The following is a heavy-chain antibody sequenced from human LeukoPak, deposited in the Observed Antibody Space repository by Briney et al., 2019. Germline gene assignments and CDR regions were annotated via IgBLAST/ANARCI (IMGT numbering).Heavy chain of an antibody. CDR1: GFTFSSSG. D-gene: IGHD2-15*01. V-gene: IGHV3-33*01. J-gene: IGHJ5*02. CDR2: ILYNGSNK. CDR3: ARVGGYCSGGSCYRGYSWFDP. Sequence: AGGSLRLSCAASGFTFSSSGMHWVRQAPGKGLEWVAVILYNGSNKYYADSVKGRFTISRDNSKNTLYLQMNSLRVEDTAVYYCARVGGYCSGGSCYRGYSWFDPWGQGTLVTVSS.